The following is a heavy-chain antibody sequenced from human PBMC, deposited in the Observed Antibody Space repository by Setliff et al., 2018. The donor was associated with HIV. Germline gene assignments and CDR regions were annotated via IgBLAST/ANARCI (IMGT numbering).Heavy chain of an antibody. CDR3: ARSSDYRSPDAFDI. V-gene: IGHV1-69*05. Sequence: SVKVSCKASGGTFSSYAISWVRQAPGQGLEWMGGIIPIFGTANYAQKFQGRVTITTDESTSTAYMELSSLRSEDTAVYYCARSSDYRSPDAFDIWGQGTMVTVSS. J-gene: IGHJ3*02. CDR2: IIPIFGTA. CDR1: GGTFSSYA. D-gene: IGHD4-17*01.